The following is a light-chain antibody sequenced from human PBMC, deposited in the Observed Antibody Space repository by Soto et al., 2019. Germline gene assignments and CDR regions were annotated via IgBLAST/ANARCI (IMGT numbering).Light chain of an antibody. CDR2: GAS. CDR3: QQYNNWPLT. J-gene: IGKJ4*01. V-gene: IGKV3-15*01. CDR1: QSLSSN. Sequence: EIVMTQSPATLSVPPGERATLSCRASQSLSSNLAWYQQKPGQAPRLLIYGASTRAPDIPAGFSGSGSGTEFTLTISSLQSEDFAVYYCQQYNNWPLTFGGGTKVEMK.